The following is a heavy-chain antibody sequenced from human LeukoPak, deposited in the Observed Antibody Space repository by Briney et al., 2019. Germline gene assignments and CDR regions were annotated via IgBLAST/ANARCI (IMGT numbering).Heavy chain of an antibody. CDR1: GGSICSYY. J-gene: IGHJ4*02. V-gene: IGHV4-59*08. CDR3: ARGDYGFDY. Sequence: SETLSLTCTVSGGSICSYYWSWIRQPPGRGVEWIGYIYYSGSTNYNPSLKSRVTISVDTSKNQFSLKLSSVTAADTAVYYCARGDYGFDYWGQGTLVTVSS. CDR2: IYYSGST. D-gene: IGHD4-17*01.